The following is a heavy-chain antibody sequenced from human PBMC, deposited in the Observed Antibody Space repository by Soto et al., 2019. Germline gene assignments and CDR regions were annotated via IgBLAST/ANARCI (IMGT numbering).Heavy chain of an antibody. J-gene: IGHJ4*02. Sequence: GGSLRLSCAASGFTFSSYGMHWVRQAPGKGLEWVAVIWYDGSNKYYADSVKGRFTISRDNSKNTLYLQMNSLRAEDTAVYYCAREGYGIAAAGTSFDYWGQGTLVTVSS. CDR1: GFTFSSYG. CDR3: AREGYGIAAAGTSFDY. V-gene: IGHV3-33*01. CDR2: IWYDGSNK. D-gene: IGHD6-13*01.